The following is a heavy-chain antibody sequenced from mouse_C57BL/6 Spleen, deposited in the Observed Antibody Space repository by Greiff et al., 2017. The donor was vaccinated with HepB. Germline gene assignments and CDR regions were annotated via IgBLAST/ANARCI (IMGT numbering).Heavy chain of an antibody. CDR3: ARSDWAFDY. D-gene: IGHD4-1*01. CDR1: GSTFTSYW. J-gene: IGHJ2*01. Sequence: QVQLQQPGAELVKPGASVKMSCKASGSTFTSYWITWVKQRPGQGLEWIGDIYPGSGSTNYTEKFKGKATLTVDTSSSTAYMQLSSLTSEDSAVYYCARSDWAFDYWGQGTTLTVSS. CDR2: IYPGSGST. V-gene: IGHV1-55*01.